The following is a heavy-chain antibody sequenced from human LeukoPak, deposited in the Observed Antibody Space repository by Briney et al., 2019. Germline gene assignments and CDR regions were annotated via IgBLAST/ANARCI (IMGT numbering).Heavy chain of an antibody. D-gene: IGHD3-10*01. Sequence: ASVQVSCKASGYTFTDCYMHWVRQTPGQGLEWMGWINSNNGATTYAQKFQGRVTLTRDTSTSTAYMDLGRLRSDDTAVYYCARQSGSGTFYYFDYWCQGSLVTVSS. CDR3: ARQSGSGTFYYFDY. J-gene: IGHJ4*02. CDR2: INSNNGAT. V-gene: IGHV1-2*02. CDR1: GYTFTDCY.